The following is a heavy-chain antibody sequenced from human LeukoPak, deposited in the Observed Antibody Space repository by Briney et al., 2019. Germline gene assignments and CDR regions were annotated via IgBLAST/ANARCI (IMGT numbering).Heavy chain of an antibody. D-gene: IGHD5-12*01. J-gene: IGHJ4*02. Sequence: ASVKVSCKASEYTFTSYDINWVRQATGQGLEWMGWMNPNSGNTGYAQKFQGRVTMTRNTSISTAYMELSSLTFEDTAVYYCARGRHPGPTWISEYWGQGTPVTVSS. CDR1: EYTFTSYD. V-gene: IGHV1-8*01. CDR3: ARGRHPGPTWISEY. CDR2: MNPNSGNT.